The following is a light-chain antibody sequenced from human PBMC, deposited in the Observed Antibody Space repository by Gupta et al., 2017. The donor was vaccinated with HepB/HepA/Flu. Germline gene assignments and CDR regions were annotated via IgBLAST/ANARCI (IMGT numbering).Light chain of an antibody. CDR3: QQSHSSPVT. J-gene: IGKJ3*01. CDR2: AAS. CDR1: QSISSY. V-gene: IGKV1-39*01. Sequence: DIQMTQSPSSLSASVGDRVTITCRASQSISSYLNWYQQKPGKAPKLMIYAASSLQSGVPSRFSGSGSGTDFTLTIGSLQPEDFATYYCQQSHSSPVTFGRGTKVDIK.